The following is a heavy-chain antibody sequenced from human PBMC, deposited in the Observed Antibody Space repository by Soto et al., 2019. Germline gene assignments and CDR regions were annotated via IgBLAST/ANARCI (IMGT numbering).Heavy chain of an antibody. Sequence: EVQLLESGGGLVQPGGSLRLTCAASGFTFNRYAMTWVRQAPGKGLEWVSAIGGSGATTYYADSVKGRFTISRDNPKKTLYLQMNSLRAEATAMYYCAKAYGDYECDYWGQGTLVTVSS. CDR3: AKAYGDYECDY. CDR2: IGGSGATT. V-gene: IGHV3-23*01. CDR1: GFTFNRYA. D-gene: IGHD4-17*01. J-gene: IGHJ4*02.